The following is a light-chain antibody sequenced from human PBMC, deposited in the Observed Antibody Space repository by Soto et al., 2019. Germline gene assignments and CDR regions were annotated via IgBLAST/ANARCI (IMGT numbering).Light chain of an antibody. J-gene: IGKJ1*01. V-gene: IGKV3-15*01. Sequence: EIVMTQSPATLSVSPGERATLSCRASQSVNINLAWYQQKPGQAPRLLLYGTSTRATGVPARFSGSGSGTEFTLTISNLQSEDFAVYYCQQRSNWPPWTFGQGTKVDI. CDR1: QSVNIN. CDR2: GTS. CDR3: QQRSNWPPWT.